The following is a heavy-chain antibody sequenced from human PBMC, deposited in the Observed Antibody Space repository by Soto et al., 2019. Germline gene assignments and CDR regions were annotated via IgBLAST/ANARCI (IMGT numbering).Heavy chain of an antibody. Sequence: SQTLSLTCAISGDSVSSPSATWEWIRQSPSRGLEWLGRTRYTSKWSYEYALSVKGRITISPDTSKNHFSLQLDSVTPEGTDVYYCIRVDWNDAGSWGQGPLVTVYS. CDR3: IRVDWNDAGS. D-gene: IGHD1-1*01. CDR1: GDSVSSPSAT. J-gene: IGHJ5*02. V-gene: IGHV6-1*01. CDR2: TRYTSKWSY.